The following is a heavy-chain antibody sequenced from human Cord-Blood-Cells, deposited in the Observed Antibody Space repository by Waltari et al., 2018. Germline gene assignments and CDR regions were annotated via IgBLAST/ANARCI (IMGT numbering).Heavy chain of an antibody. D-gene: IGHD1-26*01. CDR2: IYYNGST. CDR3: ARHYSGSYDCYFDL. J-gene: IGHJ2*01. V-gene: IGHV4-39*01. CDR1: GCSISSSSSY. Sequence: QLQLQESGPGLVKPSETLSLTCTVAGCSISSSSSYWGWIRPPPGKGLEWIGSIYYNGSTYYNPSITSRVTISVDTSKNQFSLKLSSVTAADTAVYYCARHYSGSYDCYFDLWGRGTLVTVSS.